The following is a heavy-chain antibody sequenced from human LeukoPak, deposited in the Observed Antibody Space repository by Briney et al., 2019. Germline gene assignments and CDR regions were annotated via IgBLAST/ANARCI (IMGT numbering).Heavy chain of an antibody. V-gene: IGHV3-23*01. J-gene: IGHJ1*01. D-gene: IGHD2-15*01. CDR2: VSNSCGDT. Sequence: GGSLRLSCAASGFTFSSYAMSWVRQAPGKGLEWVAAVSNSCGDTFYSDSGKGRFTIARDNSKNTLYLQMNSLRVDDTAVYYCAQQLGYCSGGTCYFTYWGQGTLVTVSS. CDR1: GFTFSSYA. CDR3: AQQLGYCSGGTCYFTY.